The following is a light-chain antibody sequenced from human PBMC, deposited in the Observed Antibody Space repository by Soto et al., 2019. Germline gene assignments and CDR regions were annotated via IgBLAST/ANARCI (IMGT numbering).Light chain of an antibody. CDR3: QQYGTSPWT. Sequence: EIGVTQSPGTLSLSPGERATLSCRASQSVSSSYLAWYQQKPGQAPRLLIYGASSRATGIPDRFSGSGSGTDFTLTINRLEPEDFAVYYCQQYGTSPWTFGQGTKVEIK. V-gene: IGKV3-20*01. CDR2: GAS. CDR1: QSVSSSY. J-gene: IGKJ1*01.